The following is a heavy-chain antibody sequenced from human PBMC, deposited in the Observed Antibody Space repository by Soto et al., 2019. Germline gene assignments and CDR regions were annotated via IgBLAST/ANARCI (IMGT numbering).Heavy chain of an antibody. J-gene: IGHJ4*02. V-gene: IGHV3-7*01. D-gene: IGHD6-19*01. Sequence: QTGGSLRLSCAASGFPFSTFWMSWVRQAPGKGLEWVANIKPGGSEKYYVDSVKGRFTISRDDTKNSLYLQMNSLRAEDTAVYYCARNPWGVAGTDYWGQGTLVTVSS. CDR2: IKPGGSEK. CDR3: ARNPWGVAGTDY. CDR1: GFPFSTFW.